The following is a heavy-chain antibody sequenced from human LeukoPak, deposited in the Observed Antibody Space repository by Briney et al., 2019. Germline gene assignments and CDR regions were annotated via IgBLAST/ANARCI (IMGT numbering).Heavy chain of an antibody. Sequence: GGSLRLSCAASGFTFSSYAMSWVRQAPGKGLEWVSAISGSGGSTYYADSVKGRFTISRDNSKNTLYLQMNSLRAEDTAVYYCTKLLRWPTKCYGSGSSYFDYWGQGTLVTVSS. CDR1: GFTFSSYA. CDR3: TKLLRWPTKCYGSGSSYFDY. V-gene: IGHV3-23*01. CDR2: ISGSGGST. D-gene: IGHD3-10*01. J-gene: IGHJ4*02.